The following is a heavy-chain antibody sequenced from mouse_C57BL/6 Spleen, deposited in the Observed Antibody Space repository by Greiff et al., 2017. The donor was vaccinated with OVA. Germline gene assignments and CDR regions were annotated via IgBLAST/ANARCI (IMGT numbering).Heavy chain of an antibody. CDR1: GYTFTSYW. CDR3: ARGPYYGSPFYYFDY. V-gene: IGHV1-52*01. CDR2: IDPSDSET. J-gene: IGHJ2*01. Sequence: VQLQQPGAELVRPGSSVKLSCKASGYTFTSYWMHWVKQRPIQGLEWIGNIDPSDSETHYNQKFKDKATLTVDKSSSTAYMQLSSLTSEDSAVYYCARGPYYGSPFYYFDYWGQGTTLTVSS. D-gene: IGHD1-1*01.